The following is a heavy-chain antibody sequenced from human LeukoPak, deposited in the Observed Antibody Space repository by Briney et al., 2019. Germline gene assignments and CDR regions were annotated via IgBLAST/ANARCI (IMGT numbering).Heavy chain of an antibody. D-gene: IGHD3-9*01. CDR2: TSYDGSNK. CDR1: GFPFGNFG. V-gene: IGHV3-30*03. CDR3: ARDLGYYDILTGQRVPQGWFDP. J-gene: IGHJ5*02. Sequence: GGSLRLSCVASGFPFGNFGMHWVRQAPGKGLEWVAVTSYDGSNKYYADSVKGRFTISRDNSKNTLYLQMNSLRAEDTAVYYCARDLGYYDILTGQRVPQGWFDPWGQGTLVTVSS.